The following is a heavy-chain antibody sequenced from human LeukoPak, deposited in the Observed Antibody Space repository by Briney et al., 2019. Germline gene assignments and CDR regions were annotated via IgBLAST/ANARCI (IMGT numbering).Heavy chain of an antibody. D-gene: IGHD3-16*02. J-gene: IGHJ4*02. CDR1: GFTFSTYA. Sequence: PGGSLRLSCAASGFTFSTYAMSWVRQAPGKGLEWVSTISGNGGSAYYADSVKGRFTISRDNAKNSLYLQMNSLRAEDTAVYYCARDGIGGVIVIHGITQYWGQGTLVTVSS. V-gene: IGHV3-23*01. CDR3: ARDGIGGVIVIHGITQY. CDR2: ISGNGGSA.